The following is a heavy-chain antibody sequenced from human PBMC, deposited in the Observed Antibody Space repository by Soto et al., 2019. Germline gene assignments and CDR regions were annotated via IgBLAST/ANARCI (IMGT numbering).Heavy chain of an antibody. V-gene: IGHV1-18*01. CDR3: ASYEVVVEVAVAFDF. D-gene: IGHD2-15*01. CDR1: GYTFTSYG. CDR2: ISAYNGNT. J-gene: IGHJ3*01. Sequence: GASVKVSCKASGYTFTSYGISWVRQAPGQGLEWMGWISAYNGNTNYAQKLQGRVTMTTDTSTSTAYMELRSLRSDDTAVYYCASYEVVVEVAVAFDFWGQGTMVPVS.